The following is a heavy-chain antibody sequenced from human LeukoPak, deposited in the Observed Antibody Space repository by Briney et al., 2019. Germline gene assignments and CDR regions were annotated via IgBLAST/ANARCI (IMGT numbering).Heavy chain of an antibody. V-gene: IGHV1-69*13. CDR3: AREGYCSGGSCYEDY. CDR1: GGTFSSYA. J-gene: IGHJ4*02. CDR2: IIPIFGTA. D-gene: IGHD2-15*01. Sequence: GASVKVSCKASGGTFSSYAIGWVRQAPGQGLEWMGGIIPIFGTANYAQKFQGRVTITADESTSTAYMELSSLRSEDTAVYYCAREGYCSGGSCYEDYWGQGTLVTVSS.